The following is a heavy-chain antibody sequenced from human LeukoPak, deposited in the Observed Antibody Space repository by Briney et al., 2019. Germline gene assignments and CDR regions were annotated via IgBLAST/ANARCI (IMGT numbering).Heavy chain of an antibody. CDR3: VRGSLRLPRSTPDY. Sequence: PGGSLRLSCAASGFTFNSYGMHWVRQAPSKGLEWVAAISYDGSNKYYADSVKGRFTISRDNSKNTLYLQMNSLRAEDTAVYYCVRGSLRLPRSTPDYWGQGTLVTVSS. CDR1: GFTFNSYG. D-gene: IGHD2-21*02. J-gene: IGHJ4*02. CDR2: ISYDGSNK. V-gene: IGHV3-30*03.